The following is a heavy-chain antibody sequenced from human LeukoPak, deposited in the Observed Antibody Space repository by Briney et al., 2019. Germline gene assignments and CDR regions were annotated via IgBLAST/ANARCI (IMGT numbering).Heavy chain of an antibody. CDR3: VADPANCCYALDV. CDR2: IKNEGEGGTT. Sequence: AGGSLRLSCAPSGFRFTNAWMTWVRQAPGKGLEWVGRIKNEGEGGTTDYAAPVKGRFTISRDDSKNTVYLEMNRLGTEDTAVYYCVADPANCCYALDVWGQGTTVIVSS. CDR1: GFRFTNAW. V-gene: IGHV3-15*01. J-gene: IGHJ6*02.